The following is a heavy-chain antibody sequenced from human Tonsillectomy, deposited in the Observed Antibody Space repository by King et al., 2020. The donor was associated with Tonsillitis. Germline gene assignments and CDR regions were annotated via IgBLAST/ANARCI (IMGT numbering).Heavy chain of an antibody. V-gene: IGHV1-2*02. J-gene: IGHJ2*01. Sequence: VQLVESGAEVRKPGASVKVSCQASGYTFTGSYIYWVRQAPGQGLEWMGWIKPNSGGPKYAQTFQGRVTMSRDMSISTVYMELRRVISYDTAIYYCARVEYYGAGSYNEYFDLWGRGTLVTVSS. CDR2: IKPNSGGP. CDR3: ARVEYYGAGSYNEYFDL. D-gene: IGHD3-10*01. CDR1: GYTFTGSY.